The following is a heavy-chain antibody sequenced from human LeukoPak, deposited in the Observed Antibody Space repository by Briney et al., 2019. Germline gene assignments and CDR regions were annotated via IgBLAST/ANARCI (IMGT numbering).Heavy chain of an antibody. J-gene: IGHJ3*02. Sequence: SVTVSCTASGGTFSSYAISWVRQAPGQGLEWMGGIIPIFGTANYAQKFQGRVTITADESTSTAYMELSSLRSEDTAVYYCARPYYYDSSAPLDDAFDIWGQGTMVTVSS. CDR2: IIPIFGTA. CDR1: GGTFSSYA. CDR3: ARPYYYDSSAPLDDAFDI. D-gene: IGHD3-22*01. V-gene: IGHV1-69*13.